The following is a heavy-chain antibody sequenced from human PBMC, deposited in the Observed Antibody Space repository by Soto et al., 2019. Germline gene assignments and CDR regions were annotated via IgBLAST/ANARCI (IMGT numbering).Heavy chain of an antibody. CDR2: IRGNGGST. CDR1: GVSCGGFA. V-gene: IGHV3-23*01. D-gene: IGHD1-20*01. J-gene: IGHJ4*02. CDR3: AKEALRLMPKITKIEY. Sequence: GGSLRLSCTASGVSCGGFAMCWVGQASGKGLEWVSAIRGNGGSTNYADSVQGRLKISRDNSNNKMYLQMNSLRTEETAIYYCAKEALRLMPKITKIEYCGQG.